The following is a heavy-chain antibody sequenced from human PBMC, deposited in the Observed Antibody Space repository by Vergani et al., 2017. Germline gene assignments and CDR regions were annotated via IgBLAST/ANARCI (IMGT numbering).Heavy chain of an antibody. J-gene: IGHJ4*02. V-gene: IGHV3-9*01. Sequence: EVQLVESGGGLVQPGRSLRLSCAASGFTFDDYAMHWVRQAPGKGLEWVSGISWNSGSIGYADSVKGRFTISRDNSKNTLYLQMNSLRAEDTAVYYCAKDRQTYYYDSSGYDYWGQGTLVTVSS. D-gene: IGHD3-22*01. CDR3: AKDRQTYYYDSSGYDY. CDR1: GFTFDDYA. CDR2: ISWNSGSI.